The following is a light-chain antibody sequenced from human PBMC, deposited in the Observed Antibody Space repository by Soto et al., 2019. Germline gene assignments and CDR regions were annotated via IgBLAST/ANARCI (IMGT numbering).Light chain of an antibody. Sequence: DIVMTQSPLSLPVTPGEPACISCGSSLNLMHSNGYNYLDWYLQKPGQSPQLLIYLGSNRASGVPDRFSGSGSGTDFILRISRVEAEDVGVYYCMQTLQTPTFGQGTKVDI. J-gene: IGKJ1*01. CDR1: LNLMHSNGYNY. V-gene: IGKV2-28*01. CDR2: LGS. CDR3: MQTLQTPT.